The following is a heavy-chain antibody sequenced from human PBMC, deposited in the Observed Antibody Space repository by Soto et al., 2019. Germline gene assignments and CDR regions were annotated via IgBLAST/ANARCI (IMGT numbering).Heavy chain of an antibody. J-gene: IGHJ4*02. CDR2: ISSSGTIT. Sequence: EVQLVESGGGLLQPGGALRLSCEASGFTFKNYNMNWVRQAPGKGLEWVSHISSSGTITYYADSVKGRFTISRDNAKKSLYLQMNSLRVEDTSVYYCARGFFSGSNCYGTYWGQGTLVTVSS. D-gene: IGHD2-2*01. CDR3: ARGFFSGSNCYGTY. V-gene: IGHV3-48*01. CDR1: GFTFKNYN.